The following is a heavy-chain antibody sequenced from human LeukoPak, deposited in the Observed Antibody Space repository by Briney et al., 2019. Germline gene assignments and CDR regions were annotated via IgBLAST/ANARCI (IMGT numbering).Heavy chain of an antibody. CDR1: GFTFDDYG. Sequence: PGGSLRLSCAASGFTFDDYGMSWVRQAPGKGLEWVANIKQDGSEKYYVDSVKGRFTISRDNAKNSLYLQMNSLRAEDTAVYYCARDTLGYCSGGSCYAWGAFDIWGQGTMVTVSS. CDR2: IKQDGSEK. D-gene: IGHD2-15*01. CDR3: ARDTLGYCSGGSCYAWGAFDI. V-gene: IGHV3-7*01. J-gene: IGHJ3*02.